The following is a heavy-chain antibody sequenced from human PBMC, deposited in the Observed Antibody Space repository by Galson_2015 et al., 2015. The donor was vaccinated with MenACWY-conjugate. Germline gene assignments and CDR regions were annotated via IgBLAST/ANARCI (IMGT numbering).Heavy chain of an antibody. CDR2: TYYRSNWHN. CDR3: TRDFDY. V-gene: IGHV6-1*01. Sequence: CAISGDSVSSHTASWNWVRQSPSRGLEWLGRTYYRSNWHNEYAVSVKSRITINPDTSKNHFSLHLNSVTPEDTAVYYCTRDFDYWGQGTLVTVSS. CDR1: GDSVSSHTAS. J-gene: IGHJ4*02.